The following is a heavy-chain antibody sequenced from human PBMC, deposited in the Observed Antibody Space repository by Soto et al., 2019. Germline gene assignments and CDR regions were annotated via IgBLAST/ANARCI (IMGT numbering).Heavy chain of an antibody. Sequence: ASVKVSCKASGYTFTSYGISWVRQAPGQGLEWMGWISAYNGNTNYAQKLQGRVTMTTDTSTSTAYMELRSLRSDDTAVYYCARVEGQWLVDYYYGMDVWGQGTTVTVSS. CDR2: ISAYNGNT. D-gene: IGHD6-19*01. CDR1: GYTFTSYG. CDR3: ARVEGQWLVDYYYGMDV. J-gene: IGHJ6*02. V-gene: IGHV1-18*01.